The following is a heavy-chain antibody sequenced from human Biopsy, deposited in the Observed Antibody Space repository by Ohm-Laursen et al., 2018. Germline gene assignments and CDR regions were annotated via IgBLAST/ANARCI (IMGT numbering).Heavy chain of an antibody. D-gene: IGHD3-10*01. CDR3: VKDIRRYFSGMDV. CDR1: DFTFDDYA. V-gene: IGHV3-9*01. CDR2: ITWNSGHI. Sequence: SLRLSCSASDFTFDDYAMSWVRQRPGKGLEWVSGITWNSGHIAYADSVKGRFTISRDNAKNVLWLQMNSLRVDDTAMYYCVKDIRRYFSGMDVWGQGTTVTVS. J-gene: IGHJ6*02.